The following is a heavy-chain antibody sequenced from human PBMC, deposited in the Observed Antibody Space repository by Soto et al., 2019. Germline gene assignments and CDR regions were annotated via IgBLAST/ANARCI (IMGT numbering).Heavy chain of an antibody. CDR1: GYSFTSYW. CDR2: IYPGDSDT. Sequence: PGESLKISCKGSGYSFTSYWIGWVRQMPGKGLEWMGIIYPGDSDTRYSPSFQGQVTISADKSISTAYLQWSSLKASDTAMYYCARTVRFLEWLTPYYYGMGVWGQGTTVTVSS. J-gene: IGHJ6*02. V-gene: IGHV5-51*01. D-gene: IGHD3-3*01. CDR3: ARTVRFLEWLTPYYYGMGV.